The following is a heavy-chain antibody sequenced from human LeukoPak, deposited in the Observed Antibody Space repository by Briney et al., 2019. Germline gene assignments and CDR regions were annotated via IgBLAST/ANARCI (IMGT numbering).Heavy chain of an antibody. CDR3: AKVLFSRIAVAVPIDY. V-gene: IGHV3-23*01. CDR2: ISGSGGST. CDR1: GFTFSSYA. J-gene: IGHJ4*02. D-gene: IGHD6-19*01. Sequence: PGGSLRLSCAASGFTFSSYAMSWVRQAPGKGLEWVSAISGSGGSTYYADSVKGRFTISRDNSKNTLYLQMNSLRAEDTAVYYCAKVLFSRIAVAVPIDYWGQGTLVTVSS.